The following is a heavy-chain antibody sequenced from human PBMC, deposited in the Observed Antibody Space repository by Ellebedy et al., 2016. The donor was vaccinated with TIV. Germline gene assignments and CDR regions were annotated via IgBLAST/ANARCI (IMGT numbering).Heavy chain of an antibody. V-gene: IGHV4-4*07. CDR3: EAEAPISDSSGYLHPH. D-gene: IGHD3-22*01. CDR1: GASISSYY. Sequence: SETLSLTXNFSGASISSYYWSWIRQPAGKGLEWIGHIHTRGTTNYNPSLKSRVTMSVDTSRNQFSLKLTSVTAADTAVYYCEAEAPISDSSGYLHPHWGQGTLVTVSS. J-gene: IGHJ4*02. CDR2: IHTRGTT.